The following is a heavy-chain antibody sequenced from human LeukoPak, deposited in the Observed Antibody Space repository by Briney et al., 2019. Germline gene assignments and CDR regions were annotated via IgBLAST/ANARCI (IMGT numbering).Heavy chain of an antibody. Sequence: SETLSLTCTVSGGSISSYYWSWIRQPPGKGLEWIGYIYYSGSTNYNPSLKSRVTISVDTSKNQFSLKLSSVTAADTAVYYCARGGSGPATANIDYWGQGTLVTVSS. CDR3: ARGGSGPATANIDY. CDR2: IYYSGST. D-gene: IGHD2-21*02. J-gene: IGHJ4*02. CDR1: GGSISSYY. V-gene: IGHV4-59*01.